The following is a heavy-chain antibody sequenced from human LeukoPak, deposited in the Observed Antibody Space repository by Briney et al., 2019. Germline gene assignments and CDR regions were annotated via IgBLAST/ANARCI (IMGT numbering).Heavy chain of an antibody. D-gene: IGHD1-1*01. CDR1: GFTFSSYW. Sequence: GGSLRLSCAASGFTFSSYWMSWVRQAPGKGLEWVANIKQDGSEKYYVDSVKGRFTISRDNAKNSLYLQMNSLRAENTAVYYCAKVLEPYYYGMDVWGQGTTVTVSS. CDR3: AKVLEPYYYGMDV. CDR2: IKQDGSEK. V-gene: IGHV3-7*01. J-gene: IGHJ6*02.